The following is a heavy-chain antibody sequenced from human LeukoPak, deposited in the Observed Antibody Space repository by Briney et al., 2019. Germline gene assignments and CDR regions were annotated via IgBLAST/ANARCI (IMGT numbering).Heavy chain of an antibody. CDR2: ISGSGGST. CDR3: ATSQSFSPLYYFDC. J-gene: IGHJ4*02. CDR1: GFTFSSYA. V-gene: IGHV3-23*01. Sequence: GGSLRLSCAASGFTFSSYAKSWVRQAPGKGLEWVSGISGSGGSTYYADSVKGRFTISRDNSKNTLYLQMNSLRAEDTAVYFCATSQSFSPLYYFDCWGQGTLVTVSS.